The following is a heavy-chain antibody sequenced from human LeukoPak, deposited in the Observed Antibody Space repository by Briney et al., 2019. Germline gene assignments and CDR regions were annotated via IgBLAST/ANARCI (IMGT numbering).Heavy chain of an antibody. V-gene: IGHV3-7*01. CDR1: GFIFSNSW. D-gene: IGHD4-17*01. CDR2: INQDGSDQ. Sequence: GGSLRLSCAASGFIFSNSWMNWVRQAPGKGLEWVANINQDGSDQYYVDSVKGRFTISRDNAKNSLYLQMNSLRAEDTAVYYCARTTVTAGRTNWFDPWGQGTLVTVSS. J-gene: IGHJ5*02. CDR3: ARTTVTAGRTNWFDP.